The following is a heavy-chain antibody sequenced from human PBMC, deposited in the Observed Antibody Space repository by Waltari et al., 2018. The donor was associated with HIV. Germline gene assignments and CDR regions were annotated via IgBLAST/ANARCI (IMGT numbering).Heavy chain of an antibody. CDR2: IYYSGST. J-gene: IGHJ5*02. CDR1: GGSISSSSYY. Sequence: QLQLQESGPGLVKPSETLSLTCTVSGGSISSSSYYWGWIRQPPGKGLEWIGSIYYSGSTYYNPSLKIRVTIYVDTSKNQFSLKLSSVTAADTAVYYCATTESYSNYGSWFDPWGQGTLVTVSS. V-gene: IGHV4-39*01. D-gene: IGHD4-4*01. CDR3: ATTESYSNYGSWFDP.